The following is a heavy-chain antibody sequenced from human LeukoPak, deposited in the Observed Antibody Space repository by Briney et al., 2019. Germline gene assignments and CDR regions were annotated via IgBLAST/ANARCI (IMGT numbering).Heavy chain of an antibody. CDR2: IRYDGSNK. CDR3: AVSVGASPNYFDY. V-gene: IGHV3-30*02. D-gene: IGHD1-26*01. J-gene: IGHJ4*02. Sequence: GGSLRLSCAASGFTFSCYGMHWVRQAPGKGLEWVAFIRYDGSNKYYVDSVKGRFTISRDNSKNTLYLQMSSLRAEDTAVYYCAVSVGASPNYFDYWGQGTLVTVSS. CDR1: GFTFSCYG.